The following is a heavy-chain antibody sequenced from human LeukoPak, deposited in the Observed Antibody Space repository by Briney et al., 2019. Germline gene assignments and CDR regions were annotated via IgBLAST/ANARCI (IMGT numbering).Heavy chain of an antibody. Sequence: SETLSLTCTVSGGSISSYYWSWIRQPPGKGLEWIGYIHYSGSTNYKSSLKSRVTISVDTSKNQFSLKLSSVTAADTAVYYCARAKWELLRDWGQGTLVTVSS. J-gene: IGHJ4*02. CDR2: IHYSGST. D-gene: IGHD1-26*01. CDR3: ARAKWELLRD. V-gene: IGHV4-59*08. CDR1: GGSISSYY.